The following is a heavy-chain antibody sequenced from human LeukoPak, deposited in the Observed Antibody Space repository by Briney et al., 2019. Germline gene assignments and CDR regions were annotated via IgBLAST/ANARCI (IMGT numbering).Heavy chain of an antibody. Sequence: PGRSLRLSCAASGFTFDDYAMHWVRQAPGKGLEWVSGISWNSGSIGYADSVKGRFTISRDNAKNTLYLQMNSLRAEDTAVYFCARSDYFDPWGQGTLVTVSS. CDR1: GFTFDDYA. V-gene: IGHV3-9*01. CDR2: ISWNSGSI. J-gene: IGHJ5*02. CDR3: ARSDYFDP. D-gene: IGHD4-11*01.